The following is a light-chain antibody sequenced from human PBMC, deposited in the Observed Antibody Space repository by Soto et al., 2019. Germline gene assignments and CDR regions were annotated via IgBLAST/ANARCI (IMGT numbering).Light chain of an antibody. V-gene: IGKV3-11*01. CDR3: LQDYNYPLT. CDR2: DAS. J-gene: IGKJ4*01. CDR1: ESTSGY. Sequence: EIVLTQSPATLSLSPGERATLSCRASESTSGYLAWYQQKPGQAPRLLIYDASNRATGIPARFSGSGSGTDFTLTISSLQPEDFATYYCLQDYNYPLTFGGGTKVEIK.